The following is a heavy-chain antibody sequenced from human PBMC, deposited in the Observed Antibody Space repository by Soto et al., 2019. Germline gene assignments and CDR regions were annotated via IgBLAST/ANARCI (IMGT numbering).Heavy chain of an antibody. D-gene: IGHD2-8*01. Sequence: GGSLRLSCAASGFTFSSYGMHWVRQAPGKGLEWVAVISYDGSNKYYADSVKGRFTISRDNSKNTLYLQMNSLRAEDTAVYYCANEGYCTNGVCRGGYYYYGMDVWGQGTTVTVSS. J-gene: IGHJ6*02. V-gene: IGHV3-30*18. CDR3: ANEGYCTNGVCRGGYYYYGMDV. CDR1: GFTFSSYG. CDR2: ISYDGSNK.